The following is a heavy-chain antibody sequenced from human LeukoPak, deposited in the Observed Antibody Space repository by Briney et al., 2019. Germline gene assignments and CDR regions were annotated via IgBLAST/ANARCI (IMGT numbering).Heavy chain of an antibody. CDR3: ARVGHINSFDY. V-gene: IGHV3-48*03. CDR2: ISGSGSTI. CDR1: AFTFSTYE. J-gene: IGHJ4*02. Sequence: PGGSLRLSCAASAFTFSTYEMNWVRQAPGKGLEWVSYISGSGSTIYYADSVKGRFTISRGNAKNSLYLQMSSLRADDTAVYYCARVGHINSFDYWGQGTLVTVSS. D-gene: IGHD1-1*01.